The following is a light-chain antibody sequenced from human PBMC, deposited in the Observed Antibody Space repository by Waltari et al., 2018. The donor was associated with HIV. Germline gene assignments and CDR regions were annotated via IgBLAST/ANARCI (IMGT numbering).Light chain of an antibody. CDR1: QNIGKT. Sequence: DIQMTQSPSSVSVAVGGAVSINCRASQNIGKTLAWYQLKSNKAPILLIYEASRLDDGVPARFSGSGSKSNFSLDITNLQSEDHGIYICQQAKTFPHTFAGGTRVE. CDR2: EAS. J-gene: IGKJ4*01. CDR3: QQAKTFPHT. V-gene: IGKV1-12*01.